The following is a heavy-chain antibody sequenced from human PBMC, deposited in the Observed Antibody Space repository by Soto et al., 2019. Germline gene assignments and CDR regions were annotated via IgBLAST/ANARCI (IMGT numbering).Heavy chain of an antibody. V-gene: IGHV4-34*01. D-gene: IGHD3-22*01. Sequence: SETLSLTCAVYGGSFSGYYWTWIRQPPGKGLEWIGEINHSGSTNQNPSLKSRVSISVDTSKNQFSLKMRSVTAADTAVYYCVRGIYMKVAVQRDAPDKYYFDSWGQGTLVTVSS. CDR1: GGSFSGYY. J-gene: IGHJ4*02. CDR2: INHSGST. CDR3: VRGIYMKVAVQRDAPDKYYFDS.